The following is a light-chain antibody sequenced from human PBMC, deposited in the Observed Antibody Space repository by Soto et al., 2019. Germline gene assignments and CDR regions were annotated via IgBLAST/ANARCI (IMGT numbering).Light chain of an antibody. CDR2: EVS. J-gene: IGLJ1*01. Sequence: QSVLKRAPSGSGAPGGAGTISYTGTSSDLASYNRVSWYQRPPGTGPKLVIYEVSNRPSGIPDRFSGSKSGNTASLTISGLQAEDEAEYYCSLYTTASTYVCGTGTKVTVL. CDR3: SLYTTASTYV. V-gene: IGLV2-18*01. CDR1: SSDLASYNR.